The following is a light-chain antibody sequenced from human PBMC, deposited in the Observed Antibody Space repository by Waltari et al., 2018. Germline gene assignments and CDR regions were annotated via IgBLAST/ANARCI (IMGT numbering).Light chain of an antibody. V-gene: IGLV1-44*01. CDR3: SAWDDSLNGRVV. CDR1: RSNTGSNT. CDR2: GNN. Sequence: QPLLTQPPSTSATPGQRVTISCSGSRSNTGSNTLNWFYHLPGTAPKLLLSVLNQQLPGTAPKLLTYGNNQRPSWVPDRFSGSKSGTSASLAISGLQSEDEADYFCSAWDDSLNGRVVFGGGTTVTVL. J-gene: IGLJ2*01.